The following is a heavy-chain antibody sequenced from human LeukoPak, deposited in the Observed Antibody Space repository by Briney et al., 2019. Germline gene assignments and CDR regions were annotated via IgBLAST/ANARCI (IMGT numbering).Heavy chain of an antibody. CDR2: SSGSGGST. J-gene: IGHJ5*02. CDR1: GFTFSSYA. D-gene: IGHD3-10*01. CDR3: AKVSSNYYGSGSFPRNWFDP. V-gene: IGHV3-23*01. Sequence: PGGSLRLSCAASGFTFSSYAMSWVRQAPGKGLEWVSASSGSGGSTYYADSVKGRFTISRDNSKNTLYLQMNSLRAEDTAVYYCAKVSSNYYGSGSFPRNWFDPWGQGTLVTVSS.